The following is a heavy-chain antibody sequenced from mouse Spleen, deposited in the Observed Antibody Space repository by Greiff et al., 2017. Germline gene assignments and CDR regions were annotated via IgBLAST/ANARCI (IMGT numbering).Heavy chain of an antibody. CDR3: AKEDYGGAVDY. Sequence: QVQLQQSGPELVKPGASVKISCKASGYSFTSYYIHWVKQRPGQGLEWIGWIYPGSGNTKYNEKFKGKATLTADTSSSTAYMQLSSLTSEDSAVYYCAKEDYGGAVDYWGQGTSVTVSS. D-gene: IGHD1-1*01. J-gene: IGHJ4*01. V-gene: IGHV1-66*01. CDR1: GYSFTSYY. CDR2: IYPGSGNT.